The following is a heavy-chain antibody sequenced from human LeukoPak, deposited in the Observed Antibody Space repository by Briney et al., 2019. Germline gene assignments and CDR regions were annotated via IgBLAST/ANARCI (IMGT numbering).Heavy chain of an antibody. CDR3: ARISQSSGGFYY. CDR2: ISYRGST. Sequence: IGFISYRGSTYYNPSLKSRVSMSVDTSRNQFSLRLSSVTDDDTAVYYCARISQSSGGFYYWGQGTLVTVSS. D-gene: IGHD2-15*01. V-gene: IGHV4-31*02. J-gene: IGHJ4*02.